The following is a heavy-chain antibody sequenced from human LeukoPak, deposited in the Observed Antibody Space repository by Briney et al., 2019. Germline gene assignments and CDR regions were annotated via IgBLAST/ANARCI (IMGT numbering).Heavy chain of an antibody. Sequence: GGSLRLSRAASGFTVNSNYMSWVRQAPGKGLEGVSVFYSGGSTYYADSVKGRFTISRDNSKNTLYLQMNSLRAEDTAVYYCARDRGVRGVPGYADYYMDVWGKGTTVTVSS. CDR2: FYSGGST. J-gene: IGHJ6*03. V-gene: IGHV3-66*02. CDR3: ARDRGVRGVPGYADYYMDV. CDR1: GFTVNSNY. D-gene: IGHD3-10*01.